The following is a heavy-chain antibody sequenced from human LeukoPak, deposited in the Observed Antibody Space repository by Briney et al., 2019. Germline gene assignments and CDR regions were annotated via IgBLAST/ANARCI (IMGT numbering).Heavy chain of an antibody. V-gene: IGHV3-21*06. CDR3: ARANPPGISFFDY. CDR1: GFTFSSYG. J-gene: IGHJ4*02. D-gene: IGHD3-16*02. CDR2: ISGSSGSI. Sequence: PGGSLRLSCAASGFTFSSYGMHWVRQAPGKGLEWVSSISGSSGSIYYADSVKDRFTISRDNAENSLYLQMNSLRAEDTAVYYCARANPPGISFFDYWGQGALVTVSS.